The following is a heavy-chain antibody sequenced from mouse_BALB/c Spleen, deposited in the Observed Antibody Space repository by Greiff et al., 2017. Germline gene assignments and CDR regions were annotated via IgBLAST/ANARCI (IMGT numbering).Heavy chain of an antibody. CDR1: GFSLTSYG. Sequence: VQLVESGPGLVAPSQSLSITCTVSGFSLTSYGVHWVRQPPGKGLEWLGVIWAGGSTNYNSALMSRLSISKDNSKSQVFLKMNSLQTDDTAMYYCARARYDGRGYYYAMDYWGQGTSVTVSS. CDR3: ARARYDGRGYYYAMDY. CDR2: IWAGGST. D-gene: IGHD2-12*01. J-gene: IGHJ4*01. V-gene: IGHV2-9*02.